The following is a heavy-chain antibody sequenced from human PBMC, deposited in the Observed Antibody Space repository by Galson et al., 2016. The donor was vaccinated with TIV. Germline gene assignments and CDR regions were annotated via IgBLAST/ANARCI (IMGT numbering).Heavy chain of an antibody. D-gene: IGHD5-24*01. CDR1: GFTFRNSA. CDR3: AKFRGKDGYRDSLDTFGY. J-gene: IGHJ4*02. V-gene: IGHV3-23*01. Sequence: CAASGFTFRNSAMSWVRQAPGKGLEWVSSISNSGSVTYYADSVKGRFSISRDNSLKTLSLQMSRLRVEDTATYCCAKFRGKDGYRDSLDTFGYWVQGALVTVSS. CDR2: ISNSGSVT.